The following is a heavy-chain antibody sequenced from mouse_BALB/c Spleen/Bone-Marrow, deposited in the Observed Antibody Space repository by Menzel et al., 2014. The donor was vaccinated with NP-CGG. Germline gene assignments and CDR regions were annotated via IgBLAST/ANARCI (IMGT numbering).Heavy chain of an antibody. CDR1: GYAFSSYW. J-gene: IGHJ2*01. V-gene: IGHV1-80*01. CDR2: IYPGDSDT. CDR3: ARGVISVDY. Sequence: VQLQESGAELVRPGSSVKLSCKASGYAFSSYWMNWAKQRPGQGLEWIGQIYPGDSDTDYNGKFKGKATLTADKSSNTAYMQLTILTSEDSAVYFCARGVISVDYWGQGTTLTVSS.